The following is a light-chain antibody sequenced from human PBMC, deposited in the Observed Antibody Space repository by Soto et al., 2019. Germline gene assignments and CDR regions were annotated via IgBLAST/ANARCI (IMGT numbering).Light chain of an antibody. CDR2: AAS. V-gene: IGKV1-39*01. Sequence: DINMDQSPSSLSAFVGDRVTITSLAGQTISNYVNWSQQRPGKARKLLIYAASSLQSGVPSRFSGSGSGTDFTLTISSLQPEDFATYYCQQSYSPPFTFGPGTKVDI. CDR1: QTISNY. CDR3: QQSYSPPFT. J-gene: IGKJ3*01.